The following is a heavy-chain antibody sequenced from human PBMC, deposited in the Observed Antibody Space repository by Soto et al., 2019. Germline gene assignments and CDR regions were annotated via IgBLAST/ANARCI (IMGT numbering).Heavy chain of an antibody. J-gene: IGHJ4*02. Sequence: EVHLLESGGGLVQPGGSLRLSCAASGFTFSTYWMSWVRQAPGKGPEWVANIKQDGSEKYYVDSVKGRFTISRDNAKNSLYLQMNSLRAEDMAVYYCAKEILSDSSGYYFWGGYFDYWGQGTLVTVSS. CDR2: IKQDGSEK. V-gene: IGHV3-7*04. CDR1: GFTFSTYW. D-gene: IGHD3-22*01. CDR3: AKEILSDSSGYYFWGGYFDY.